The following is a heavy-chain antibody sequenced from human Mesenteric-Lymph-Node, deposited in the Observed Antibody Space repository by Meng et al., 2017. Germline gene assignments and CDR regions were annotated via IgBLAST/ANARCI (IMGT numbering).Heavy chain of an antibody. J-gene: IGHJ6*02. Sequence: GESLKISCAASGFTFSTHWMSWLRQAPGKGLEWVANIKEDGSTKNYLDSVKGRFTISRDNAKNSLYLQMNSLRAEDTAVYYCAREGGEGYCSGGSCYSWVYYYGMDVWGQGTTVTVSS. V-gene: IGHV3-7*01. CDR3: AREGGEGYCSGGSCYSWVYYYGMDV. CDR2: IKEDGSTK. D-gene: IGHD2-15*01. CDR1: GFTFSTHW.